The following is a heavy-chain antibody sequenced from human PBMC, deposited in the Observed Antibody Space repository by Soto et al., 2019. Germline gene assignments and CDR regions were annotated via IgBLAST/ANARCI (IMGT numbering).Heavy chain of an antibody. V-gene: IGHV3-53*01. J-gene: IGHJ4*02. Sequence: GSLRLSFAASGFTVSTNYMSWVRQAPGKGLEWVSLIYSGGSTYYADSVKGRFTISSDNSKNTLYLQMNSLRAEDTAVYYCARRSSGYPYYFDYWGQGTLVTVSS. D-gene: IGHD3-22*01. CDR3: ARRSSGYPYYFDY. CDR1: GFTVSTNY. CDR2: IYSGGST.